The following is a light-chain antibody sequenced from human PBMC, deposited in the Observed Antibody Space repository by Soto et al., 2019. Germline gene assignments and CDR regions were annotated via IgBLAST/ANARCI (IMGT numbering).Light chain of an antibody. Sequence: QSALTQPASVSGSPGQSITISCTGTSSDVGGYNYVSWYQHHPGKAPKLMIYEVSYRPSGVSNRFSGSKSGNTASLTISGLQGEDEADYYCATWDDSLSGHYVFGTGTKLTVL. J-gene: IGLJ1*01. CDR2: EVS. CDR3: ATWDDSLSGHYV. V-gene: IGLV2-14*01. CDR1: SSDVGGYNY.